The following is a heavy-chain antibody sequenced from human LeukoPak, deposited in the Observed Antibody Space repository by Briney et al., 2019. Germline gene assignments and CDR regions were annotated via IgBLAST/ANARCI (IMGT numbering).Heavy chain of an antibody. J-gene: IGHJ1*01. D-gene: IGHD5-24*01. CDR2: ISGNGVST. Sequence: GGSLRLSCSASGFTFSSYAMHWVRQAPGRGLQYVSVISGNGVSTSYADSVKGRFTISRDNSKNTVYLQMTSLRAEDTAVYYCVGDGRDRYNIYFHHWGQGTLVTVSS. V-gene: IGHV3-64D*06. CDR3: VGDGRDRYNIYFHH. CDR1: GFTFSSYA.